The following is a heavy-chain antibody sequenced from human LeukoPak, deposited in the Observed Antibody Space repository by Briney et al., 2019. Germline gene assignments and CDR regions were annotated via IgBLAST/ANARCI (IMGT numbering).Heavy chain of an antibody. D-gene: IGHD6-13*01. CDR3: ASWGIAAAGRNNWFDP. CDR1: GGSISSYY. J-gene: IGHJ5*02. V-gene: IGHV4-59*01. CDR2: IYYSGST. Sequence: SETLPLTCTVSGGSISSYYWSWIRQPPGKGLEWIGYIYYSGSTNYNPSLKSRVTISVDTSKNQFSLKLSSVTAADTAVYYCASWGIAAAGRNNWFDPWGQGTLVTVSS.